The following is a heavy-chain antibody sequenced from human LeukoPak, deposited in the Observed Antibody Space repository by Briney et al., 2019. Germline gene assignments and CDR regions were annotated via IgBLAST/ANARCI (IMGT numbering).Heavy chain of an antibody. J-gene: IGHJ6*02. Sequence: SETLSLTCTVSGGSISSYYWSWIRQPPGKGLEWIGYIYYSGSTYYNPSLKSRVTISVDTSKNQFSLKLSSVTAADTAVYYCARAKFDSGYDLNYYYGMDVWGQGTTVTVSS. CDR3: ARAKFDSGYDLNYYYGMDV. CDR2: IYYSGST. V-gene: IGHV4-59*08. D-gene: IGHD5-12*01. CDR1: GGSISSYY.